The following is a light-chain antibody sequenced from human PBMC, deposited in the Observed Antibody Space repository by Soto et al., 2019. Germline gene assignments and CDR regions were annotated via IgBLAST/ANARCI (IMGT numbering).Light chain of an antibody. CDR1: SSEVGGYNC. Sequence: QSALTQPRSVSGSPGQSVTISCTGTSSEVGGYNCVSWYQQHPGKAPKLMIYDVTKRPSGVPDRFSGSKSGDTASLTISGLQADDEADYYCCSCAGDYTIDVFGTGTKLTVL. J-gene: IGLJ1*01. CDR2: DVT. CDR3: CSCAGDYTIDV. V-gene: IGLV2-11*01.